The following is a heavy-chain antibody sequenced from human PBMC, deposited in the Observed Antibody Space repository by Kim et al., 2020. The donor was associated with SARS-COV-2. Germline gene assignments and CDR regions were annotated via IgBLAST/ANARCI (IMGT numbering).Heavy chain of an antibody. Sequence: GGSLRLSCTASGFTFGDYAMSWFRQAPGKGLEWVGFIRSKAYGGTTEYAASVKGRFTISRDDSKSIAYLQMNSLKTEDTAVYYCTRLIPLYQPLLYPSYYFYYWGQGTLVTVSS. V-gene: IGHV3-49*03. J-gene: IGHJ4*02. CDR3: TRLIPLYQPLLYPSYYFYY. D-gene: IGHD2-2*02. CDR1: GFTFGDYA. CDR2: IRSKAYGGTT.